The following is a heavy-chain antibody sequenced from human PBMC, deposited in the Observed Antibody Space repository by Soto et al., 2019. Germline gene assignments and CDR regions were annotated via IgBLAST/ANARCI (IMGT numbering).Heavy chain of an antibody. D-gene: IGHD6-19*01. V-gene: IGHV4-34*01. Sequence: PSETLSLTCAVYGGSFSGYYCSWIRQPPGKGLEWIGEINHSGSTNYNPSLKSRVTISVDTSKNQFSLKLSSVTAADTAVYYGARGLRQWLTFDYWGQGTLVTVSS. J-gene: IGHJ4*02. CDR1: GGSFSGYY. CDR2: INHSGST. CDR3: ARGLRQWLTFDY.